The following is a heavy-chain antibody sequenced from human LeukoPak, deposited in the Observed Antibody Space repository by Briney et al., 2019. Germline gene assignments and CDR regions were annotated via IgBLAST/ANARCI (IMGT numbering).Heavy chain of an antibody. CDR1: GYSISSGYY. J-gene: IGHJ3*02. V-gene: IGHV4-38-2*02. Sequence: SETLSLTCTVSGYSISSGYYWSWIRQPPGKGLEWIGYIYYSGSTYYNPSLKSRVTISVDTSKNQFSLKLSSVTAADTAVYYCTRVVGYYDSSGYYATGDDAFDIWGQGTMVTVSS. CDR3: TRVVGYYDSSGYYATGDDAFDI. CDR2: IYYSGST. D-gene: IGHD3-22*01.